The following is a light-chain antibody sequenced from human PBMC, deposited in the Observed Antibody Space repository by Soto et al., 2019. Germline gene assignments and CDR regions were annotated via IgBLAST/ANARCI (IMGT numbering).Light chain of an antibody. CDR3: QDYGTSHPWT. CDR2: GGS. J-gene: IGKJ1*01. V-gene: IGKV3-20*01. Sequence: EVVLTQSPGALSLSPGEGVTLSCRASQNIRGNELAWYRQKRGQAPRLLIYGGSSRAEGIPDRFSGRGTGTNFTLTISRPEPEDSAVYYCQDYGTSHPWTFGQGTKLEIK. CDR1: QNIRGNE.